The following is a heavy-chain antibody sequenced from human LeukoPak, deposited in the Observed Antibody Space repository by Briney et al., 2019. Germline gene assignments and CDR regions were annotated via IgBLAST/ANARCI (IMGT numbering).Heavy chain of an antibody. CDR2: INHSGST. CDR3: ARHTPSPYYHGSGTPGHFDY. V-gene: IGHV4-34*01. J-gene: IGHJ4*02. Sequence: SETLSLTCAVYGGSFGGYYWSWIRQPPGKGLEWIGEINHSGSTNYNPSLKSRVTISVDTSKNQFSLKLSSVTAADTAVYYCARHTPSPYYHGSGTPGHFDYWGQGTLVTVSS. D-gene: IGHD3-10*01. CDR1: GGSFGGYY.